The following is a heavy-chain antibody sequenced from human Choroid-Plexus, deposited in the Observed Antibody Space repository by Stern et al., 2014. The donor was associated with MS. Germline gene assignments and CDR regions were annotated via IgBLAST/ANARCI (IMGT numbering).Heavy chain of an antibody. V-gene: IGHV3-30*18. CDR3: AKDLQYLTYFFDH. Sequence: QVQLQESGGGVVQPGRPLRLSCVASGFTFGSCAMHWVRQAPGKGLEWGAGVSYDGSNKYYAASVKGRFTISRDNSQNTLYMQMSSLRPEDTAVYYCAKDLQYLTYFFDHWGQGSLVTVSS. CDR1: GFTFGSCA. CDR2: VSYDGSNK. D-gene: IGHD2/OR15-2a*01. J-gene: IGHJ5*02.